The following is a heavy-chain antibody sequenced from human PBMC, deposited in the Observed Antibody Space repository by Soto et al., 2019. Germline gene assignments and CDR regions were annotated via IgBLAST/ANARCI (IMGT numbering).Heavy chain of an antibody. J-gene: IGHJ6*03. Sequence: SETLSLTCTVSGGSISSSSYYWGWIRQPPGKGLEWIGSIYYSGSTYYNPSLKSRVTISVDTSKNQFSLKLSSVTAADTAVYYCARVGRLEALDYYYYMDVWGKGTTVTVSS. CDR3: ARVGRLEALDYYYYMDV. CDR1: GGSISSSSYY. V-gene: IGHV4-39*07. D-gene: IGHD6-25*01. CDR2: IYYSGST.